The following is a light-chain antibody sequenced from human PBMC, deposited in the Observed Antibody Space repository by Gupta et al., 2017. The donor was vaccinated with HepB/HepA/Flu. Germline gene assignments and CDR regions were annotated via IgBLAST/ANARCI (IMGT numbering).Light chain of an antibody. CDR2: AAS. Sequence: DMKTTQSPSFLSASVGDRVTITCRASQGISNYLAWYQQKPGKVPKLLIYAASTLQSGVPSRFSGSGSGTDFTLTISSLQPEDVATYYCQKYNSAPRTFGQGTKVEIK. CDR3: QKYNSAPRT. CDR1: QGISNY. J-gene: IGKJ1*01. V-gene: IGKV1-27*01.